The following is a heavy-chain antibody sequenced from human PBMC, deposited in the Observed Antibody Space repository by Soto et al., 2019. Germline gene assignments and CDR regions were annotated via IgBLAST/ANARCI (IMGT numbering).Heavy chain of an antibody. V-gene: IGHV3-23*01. J-gene: IGHJ5*02. D-gene: IGHD4-4*01. CDR1: GFTFSSAA. Sequence: GGSLRLSCVAAGFTFSSAAMNWVRQAPGKGLEWVSIISDTGTRTHYADSVKGRFTISGDHSKNTLYLGMNSLKAEDTAVYYCAKSLDIHYKNWFDPWGHGTLVTVSS. CDR3: AKSLDIHYKNWFDP. CDR2: ISDTGTRT.